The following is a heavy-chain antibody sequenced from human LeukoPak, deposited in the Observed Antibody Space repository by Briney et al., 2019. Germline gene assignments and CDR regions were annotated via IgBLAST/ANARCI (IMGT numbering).Heavy chain of an antibody. CDR3: ANTKTRYFDY. Sequence: GRSLRLSCAVAGFTFSSYGMRWVRQAPGKVLEWGAFIRYAGSNKYYADSVKGRFTISRDNSKNTLYLQMNSLIAEDTAVYYCANTKTRYFDYWGQGTLVTVSS. J-gene: IGHJ4*02. CDR1: GFTFSSYG. V-gene: IGHV3-30*02. D-gene: IGHD1-1*01. CDR2: IRYAGSNK.